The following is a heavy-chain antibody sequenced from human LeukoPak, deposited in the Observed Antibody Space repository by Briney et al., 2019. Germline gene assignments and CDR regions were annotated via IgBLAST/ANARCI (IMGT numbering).Heavy chain of an antibody. CDR3: ARSDGDYHWYFDL. D-gene: IGHD4-17*01. V-gene: IGHV4-31*03. CDR2: IYYSGST. J-gene: IGHJ2*01. Sequence: PSQTLSLTCTVSGGSISSGGYYWSWIRQHPGKGLEWIGYIYYSGSTYYNPSLKSRVTISVDTSKNQFSLKLSSVTAADTAVYYCARSDGDYHWYFDLWGRGTLVTASS. CDR1: GGSISSGGYY.